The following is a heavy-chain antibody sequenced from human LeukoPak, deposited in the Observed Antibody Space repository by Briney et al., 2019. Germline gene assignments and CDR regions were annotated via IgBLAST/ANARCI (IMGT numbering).Heavy chain of an antibody. V-gene: IGHV3-15*01. J-gene: IGHJ4*02. CDR1: GFTFSNAW. CDR3: ATANRAYSGGWGSDY. CDR2: IKSKTDGGTT. D-gene: IGHD6-19*01. Sequence: GGSLRLSCAASGFTFSNAWMSWVRQAPGKGLEWVGRIKSKTDGGTTDYAAPVTGRFTISRDDSKNTLYLQVNSLKTEDTAVYYCATANRAYSGGWGSDYWGQGTLIAVSA.